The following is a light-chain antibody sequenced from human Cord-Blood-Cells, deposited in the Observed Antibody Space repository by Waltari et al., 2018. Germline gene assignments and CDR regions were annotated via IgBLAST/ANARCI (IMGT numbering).Light chain of an antibody. CDR2: EVS. CDR1: SSDVGSYKL. J-gene: IGLJ2*01. Sequence: QSALTQPASVSGSPGQSITLSCTGTSSDVGSYKLVPWYQQHPGKAPKLMIYEVSKRPSGVSNRFSGSKSGNTASLTISGLQAEDEADYYCCSYAGSSTLVFGGGTKLTVL. V-gene: IGLV2-23*02. CDR3: CSYAGSSTLV.